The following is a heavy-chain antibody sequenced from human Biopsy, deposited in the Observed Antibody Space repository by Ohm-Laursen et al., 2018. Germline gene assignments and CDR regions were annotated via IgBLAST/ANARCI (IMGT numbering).Heavy chain of an antibody. V-gene: IGHV1-18*01. D-gene: IGHD3-3*01. J-gene: IGHJ4*02. CDR2: ISGYNGNT. CDR3: ARISITRLLDY. Sequence: ASVKASCKASGYIFNSYGISWVRQAPGQGLEWMGRISGYNGNTLYAQKFQHRVTMTTDTSTSTAYMELRSLTSDDTAVYYCARISITRLLDYWGQGTLVTVSS. CDR1: GYIFNSYG.